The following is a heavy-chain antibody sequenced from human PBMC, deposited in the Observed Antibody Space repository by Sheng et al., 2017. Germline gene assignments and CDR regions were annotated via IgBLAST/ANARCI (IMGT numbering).Heavy chain of an antibody. J-gene: IGHJ4*02. D-gene: IGHD6-13*01. CDR1: GFTFDGYA. V-gene: IGHV3-9*01. CDR3: AKDRDGSWYYFDY. Sequence: EVQLVESGGGLVQPGRSLRLSCAASGFTFDGYAMHWVRQAPGKGLEWVSGISWNSGSIGYADSVKGRFTISRDNAKNSLYLQMNSLRAEDTALYYCAKDRDGSWYYFDYWGQGTLVTVSS. CDR2: ISWNSGSI.